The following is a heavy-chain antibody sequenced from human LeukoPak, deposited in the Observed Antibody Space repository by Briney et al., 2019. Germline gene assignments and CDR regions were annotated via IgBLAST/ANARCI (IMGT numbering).Heavy chain of an antibody. Sequence: KISCKASGYTFTSYYMHWVRQAPGQGLEWMGIINPSGGSTSYAQKFQGRVTMTRDMSTSTVYMELSSLRSEDTAVYYCARDGDYYDSSGYTDYWGQGTLVTVSS. V-gene: IGHV1-46*01. CDR1: GYTFTSYY. J-gene: IGHJ4*02. CDR3: ARDGDYYDSSGYTDY. CDR2: INPSGGST. D-gene: IGHD3-22*01.